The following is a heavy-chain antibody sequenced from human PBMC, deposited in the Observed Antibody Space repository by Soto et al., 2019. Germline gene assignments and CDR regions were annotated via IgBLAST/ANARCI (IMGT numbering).Heavy chain of an antibody. CDR1: GFTFDDYA. D-gene: IGHD1-1*01. J-gene: IGHJ4*02. CDR3: AKDFDANEAYYFDY. CDR2: ISWNSGSI. V-gene: IGHV3-9*01. Sequence: EVQLVESGGGLVQPGRSLRLSCAASGFTFDDYAMHWVRQAPGKGLEWVSGISWNSGSIGYADSVKGRFTISRDNAKNSQYLQMNSLRAEDTALYYCAKDFDANEAYYFDYWGQGTLVTVSS.